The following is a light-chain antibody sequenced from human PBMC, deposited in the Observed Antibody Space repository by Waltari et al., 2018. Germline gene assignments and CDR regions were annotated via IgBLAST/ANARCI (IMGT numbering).Light chain of an antibody. CDR3: QQYYSSPIS. CDR2: WAS. CDR1: RSVLYNSNNKNY. V-gene: IGKV4-1*01. J-gene: IGKJ5*01. Sequence: EIVMTQSPDSLAVSLGERAAINCKSSRSVLYNSNNKNYLAWYQQKPRQPPKLLINWASSRESGFPDRFSGSGSGTDFTLTISSLQAEDVAVYYCQQYYSSPISFGQGTRLEIK.